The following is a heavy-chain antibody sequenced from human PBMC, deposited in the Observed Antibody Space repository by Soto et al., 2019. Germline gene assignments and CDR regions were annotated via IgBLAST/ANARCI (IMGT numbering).Heavy chain of an antibody. CDR2: INPSGGRT. Sequence: QVQLVQSGAEVKKPGASVTVSCKASGYTFTTHYMHWVRQAPGQGLEWMGIINPSGGRTTYALKFQGRGSLPSDTSTNTVYMELSSLRSEDTAVYYCARAGENYGSGTFSPPLRYYFNSWGQGTLVTVSS. V-gene: IGHV1-46*01. CDR1: GYTFTTHY. CDR3: ARAGENYGSGTFSPPLRYYFNS. D-gene: IGHD3-10*01. J-gene: IGHJ4*02.